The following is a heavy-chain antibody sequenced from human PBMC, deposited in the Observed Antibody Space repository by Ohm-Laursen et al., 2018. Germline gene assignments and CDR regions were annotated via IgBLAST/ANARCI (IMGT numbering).Heavy chain of an antibody. D-gene: IGHD1-14*01. V-gene: IGHV3-23*01. CDR1: GFTFSSCA. Sequence: GSLRLSCAASGFTFSSCAMSWVRQAPGKGLEWISAISGSGGSTYYADSVKGRFTISRDNSKNTLYLQMNSLRAEDTAIYYCARDPIDNNGYNPDYWGQGTLVTVSS. CDR3: ARDPIDNNGYNPDY. J-gene: IGHJ4*02. CDR2: ISGSGGST.